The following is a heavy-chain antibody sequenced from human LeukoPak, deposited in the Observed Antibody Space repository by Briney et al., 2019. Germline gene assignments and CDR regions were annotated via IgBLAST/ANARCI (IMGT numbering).Heavy chain of an antibody. D-gene: IGHD3-16*01. CDR1: GFIFGDHA. J-gene: IGHJ4*02. CDR3: AKAPSLVGGGFYFDS. V-gene: IGHV3-9*01. Sequence: PGRSLKLSCAASGFIFGDHAMHWVRQAPGKGLEWVSGISWTSNDIHYADSVKGRFTISRDNAKNFLFLQMNSLRVEDTAFYFCAKAPSLVGGGFYFDSWGQGTLVTVSS. CDR2: ISWTSNDI.